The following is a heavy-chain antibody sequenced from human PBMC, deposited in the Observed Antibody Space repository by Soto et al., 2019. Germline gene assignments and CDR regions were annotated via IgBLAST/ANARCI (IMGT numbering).Heavy chain of an antibody. CDR1: GGSMNDYY. Sequence: SETLSLTRTVSGGSMNDYYWSWIRQPAGKGLEWIGRIFTSGNTNYNPSLRSRLTMSVDTSTNQVSLRLTSVTAADTAVYYCASGRLVSRYYGLDVWGQGTTVTVSS. D-gene: IGHD6-6*01. CDR3: ASGRLVSRYYGLDV. V-gene: IGHV4-4*07. J-gene: IGHJ6*02. CDR2: IFTSGNT.